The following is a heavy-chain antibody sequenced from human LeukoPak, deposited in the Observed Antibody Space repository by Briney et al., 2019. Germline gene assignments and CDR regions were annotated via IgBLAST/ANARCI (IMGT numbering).Heavy chain of an antibody. J-gene: IGHJ4*02. Sequence: KTSETLSLTCAVYGGSFSGYYWSWIHQPPGKGLEWIGEINHSGSTNYSPSLKSRVTISVDTSKNLFSLKLSSVTAADTAVYYCARGTYYGSGSYQFDYWGQGTLVTVSS. CDR3: ARGTYYGSGSYQFDY. CDR1: GGSFSGYY. V-gene: IGHV4-34*01. CDR2: INHSGST. D-gene: IGHD3-10*01.